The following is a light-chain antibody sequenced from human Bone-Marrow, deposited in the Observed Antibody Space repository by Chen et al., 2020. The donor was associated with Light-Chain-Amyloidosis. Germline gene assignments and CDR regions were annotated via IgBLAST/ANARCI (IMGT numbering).Light chain of an antibody. V-gene: IGLV2-14*01. CDR3: SSYTNTNTLV. J-gene: IGLJ1*01. CDR2: EVT. Sequence: QSALTQPASVSGSPGQSITFSCTGTSSDVGGDNHVSWYQQHPDKAPKLMIYEVTNRPSWVPDRFSGSKSDNTASLTISGLQTEDEADYFCSSYTNTNTLVFGSGTRVTVL. CDR1: SSDVGGDNH.